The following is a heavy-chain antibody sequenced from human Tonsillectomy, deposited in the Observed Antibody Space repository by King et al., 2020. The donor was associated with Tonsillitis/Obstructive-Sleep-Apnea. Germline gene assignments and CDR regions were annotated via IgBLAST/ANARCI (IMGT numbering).Heavy chain of an antibody. CDR1: GFTFSSYA. Sequence: VQLVESGGGLVQPGGSLRISCAASGFTFSSYAMSWVRQAPGKGLEWVSAISGSGDSTYYATSVRGRFTISRDNSKKPLYLQMNSLRAADTAVYYCAKVAGSYYYDSSGYSTEGGSDYWGLGTLVTVSS. V-gene: IGHV3-23*04. J-gene: IGHJ4*02. CDR3: AKVAGSYYYDSSGYSTEGGSDY. CDR2: ISGSGDST. D-gene: IGHD3-22*01.